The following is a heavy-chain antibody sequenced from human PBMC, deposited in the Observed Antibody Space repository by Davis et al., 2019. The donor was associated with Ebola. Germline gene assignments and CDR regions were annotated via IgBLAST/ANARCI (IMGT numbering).Heavy chain of an antibody. D-gene: IGHD1-1*01. J-gene: IGHJ4*02. CDR2: INGYNEKP. CDR3: ARAQFPTTSDH. V-gene: IGHV1-18*01. Sequence: ASVKVSCKASGYTFTNYGISWVRQAPGQGLEWMGWINGYNEKPKYAQKFQGRVTMTTDTSTATAYMELRSLRTDDTAVYYCARAQFPTTSDHWGQGTLVTVSS. CDR1: GYTFTNYG.